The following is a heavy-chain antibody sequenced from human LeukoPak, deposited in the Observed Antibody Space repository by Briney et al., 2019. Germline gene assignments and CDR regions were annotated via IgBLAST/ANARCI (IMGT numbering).Heavy chain of an antibody. CDR3: ANADRFCSGSCHVPDAFDF. J-gene: IGHJ3*01. V-gene: IGHV4-30-2*01. Sequence: SQTLSLTCTVSGASISSGDYYWTWIRQPPGKGLEWIGYIYDSGRTDFNPSLKSRVTISVDRSKNQFSLKLSSVTAADTAVYYCANADRFCSGSCHVPDAFDFWGQGTMVTVSS. CDR1: GASISSGDYY. D-gene: IGHD2-15*01. CDR2: IYDSGRT.